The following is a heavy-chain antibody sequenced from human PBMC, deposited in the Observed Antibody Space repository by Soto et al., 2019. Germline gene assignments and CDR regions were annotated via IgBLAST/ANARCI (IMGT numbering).Heavy chain of an antibody. V-gene: IGHV3-23*01. J-gene: IGHJ3*02. CDR3: AKATATGGGAFHI. D-gene: IGHD2-8*02. CDR2: ILVGGST. Sequence: PGGSLRLSCAASGFTCSSYDMSWVRQAPGKGLEWVSTILVGGSTHYPDSVKGRFTISRDNSKNTAFLQMSSLTAGDTAVYYCAKATATGGGAFHICGQGTVVTV. CDR1: GFTCSSYD.